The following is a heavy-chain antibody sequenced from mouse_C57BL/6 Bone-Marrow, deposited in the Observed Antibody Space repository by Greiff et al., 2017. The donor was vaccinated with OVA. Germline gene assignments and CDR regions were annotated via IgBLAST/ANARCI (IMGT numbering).Heavy chain of an antibody. CDR2: IYPGSGST. V-gene: IGHV1-55*01. D-gene: IGHD3-3*01. CDR1: GYTFTSYW. CDR3: ARWGDEYAMDD. J-gene: IGHJ4*01. Sequence: QVQLQQPGAELVKPGASVKMSCKASGYTFTSYWITWVKQRPGQGLAWIGDIYPGSGSTNYNEKFKSKATLTVDTSSSTAYMQLSSLTSEDSAVYYCARWGDEYAMDDWGQGTSVTVSS.